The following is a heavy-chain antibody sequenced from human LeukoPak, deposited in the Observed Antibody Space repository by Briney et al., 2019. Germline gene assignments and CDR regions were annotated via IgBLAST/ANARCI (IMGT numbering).Heavy chain of an antibody. CDR2: ISSSGSTI. V-gene: IGHV3-48*03. Sequence: QSGGSLRLSCAASGFTFSSYEMNWVRQAPGKGLEWVSYISSSGSTIYYADSVKGRFTISRDNAKNSLYLQMNSLRAEDTAVYYCARDIVVVPAALYYYYYYGMDVWGQGTTVTVSS. J-gene: IGHJ6*02. CDR1: GFTFSSYE. CDR3: ARDIVVVPAALYYYYYYGMDV. D-gene: IGHD2-2*01.